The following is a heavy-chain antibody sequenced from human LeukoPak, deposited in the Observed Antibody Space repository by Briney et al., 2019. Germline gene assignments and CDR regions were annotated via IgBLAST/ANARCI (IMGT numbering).Heavy chain of an antibody. D-gene: IGHD5-18*01. CDR2: IKSKTDGGTT. Sequence: GGALTLSCAASGCSFCNAWMSWVRQAPGTGLEWVGRIKSKTDGGTTDYAAPVKGRFTSARNDSKNPLYLQMPSLRAEDTAAYYCARSDGYSIKRSMDVWGEGATVTVSS. V-gene: IGHV3-15*01. CDR1: GCSFCNAW. J-gene: IGHJ6*04. CDR3: ARSDGYSIKRSMDV.